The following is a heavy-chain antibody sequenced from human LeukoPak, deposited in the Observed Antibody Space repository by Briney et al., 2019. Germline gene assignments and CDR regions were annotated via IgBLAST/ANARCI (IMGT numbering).Heavy chain of an antibody. CDR3: ARAYCSGGTCYSSRGMFDP. Sequence: SETLSLTCTVSGGSISSYYWSWIRQPPGKGLEWIAYIYYSGSTNYNPSLKSRVTISVDTSKNQFSLKLSSVTAADTAVYYCARAYCSGGTCYSSRGMFDPWGQGTLVTVSS. J-gene: IGHJ5*02. CDR2: IYYSGST. CDR1: GGSISSYY. D-gene: IGHD2-15*01. V-gene: IGHV4-59*01.